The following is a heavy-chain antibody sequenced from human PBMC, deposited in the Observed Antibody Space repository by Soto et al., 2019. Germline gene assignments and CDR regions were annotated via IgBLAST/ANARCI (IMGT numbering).Heavy chain of an antibody. CDR2: MSPNGKIR. J-gene: IGHJ4*02. CDR1: GFTFSTNV. Sequence: QEHLVESGGDVVQPGTSLTLSCVASGFTFSTNVLHWVRQAPGKGLEWVAVMSPNGKIRLYTDSVKGRFTISRDNSKNTLYLQMTSLRTEDTAMYYCVLDKIPAHPAYFDSWGQGTPVTVSS. CDR3: VLDKIPAHPAYFDS. V-gene: IGHV3-30*04. D-gene: IGHD6-6*01.